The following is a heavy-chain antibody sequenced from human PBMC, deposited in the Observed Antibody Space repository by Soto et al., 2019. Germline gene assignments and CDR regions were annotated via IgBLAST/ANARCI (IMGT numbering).Heavy chain of an antibody. D-gene: IGHD2-15*01. Sequence: EVQLVASGGGLVKPGGSLRLSCAASGFASRDFSINWVRQAPGKGLQWVSSTFNYSPNLYYAHSVKGRFTISRDNAKNSVYLQTDILRVEDTAVYYCAREEGYCSGGSCIRSAFDLWGQGTVVTVSS. J-gene: IGHJ3*01. CDR2: TFNYSPNL. CDR3: AREEGYCSGGSCIRSAFDL. V-gene: IGHV3-21*01. CDR1: GFASRDFS.